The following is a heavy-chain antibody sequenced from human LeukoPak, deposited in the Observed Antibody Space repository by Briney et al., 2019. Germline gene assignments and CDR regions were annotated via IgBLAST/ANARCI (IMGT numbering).Heavy chain of an antibody. D-gene: IGHD6-25*01. J-gene: IGHJ6*03. CDR3: ARDGRLGAYYYYMDV. CDR2: IYYSGST. CDR1: GGSISSYY. V-gene: IGHV4-59*01. Sequence: SETLSLTCTVSGGSISSYYWSWIRQPPGKGLEWIGYIYYSGSTNYNPSLKSRVTISVDTSKNQFSLKLSSVTAADTAVYYCARDGRLGAYYYYMDVWGKGTTVTISS.